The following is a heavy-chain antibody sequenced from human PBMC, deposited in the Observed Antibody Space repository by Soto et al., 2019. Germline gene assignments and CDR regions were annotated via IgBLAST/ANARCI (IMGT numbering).Heavy chain of an antibody. D-gene: IGHD1-26*01. CDR1: GYTFTGYY. J-gene: IGHJ6*04. Sequence: ASVKISCKASGYTFTGYYVHWVRQAPGQGLEWMGWINPNSGDTYLAQRFQGRVTMNRDTSIGTAYMELRGLTSDDTAEYYCAKGGAIVAAGTRVYLYNAMEVWGKGTTVTVSS. CDR2: INPNSGDT. V-gene: IGHV1-2*02. CDR3: AKGGAIVAAGTRVYLYNAMEV.